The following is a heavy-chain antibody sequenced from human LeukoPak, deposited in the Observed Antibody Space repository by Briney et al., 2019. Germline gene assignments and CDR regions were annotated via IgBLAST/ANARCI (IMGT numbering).Heavy chain of an antibody. CDR1: GFTFTNAW. Sequence: GGSLRLSCAASGFTFTNAWMTWVRQAPGKELEWVGRIRSKTDGGTADHAAPLKGRFTISRDDSKNTLYLQMNSLKTEDTAVYYCTTTGEYYHDDSGFYSYFDYWGQGTLVTVSS. V-gene: IGHV3-15*01. CDR2: IRSKTDGGTA. CDR3: TTTGEYYHDDSGFYSYFDY. J-gene: IGHJ4*02. D-gene: IGHD3-22*01.